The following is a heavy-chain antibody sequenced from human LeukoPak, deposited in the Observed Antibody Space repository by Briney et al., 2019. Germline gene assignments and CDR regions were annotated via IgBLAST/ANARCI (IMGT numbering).Heavy chain of an antibody. V-gene: IGHV3-49*03. J-gene: IGHJ4*02. CDR1: GFTFGDYA. Sequence: GGSLRLSCAASGFTFGDYAMSWFRQAPGQGLEWVSHIRTKAYGETTEYAASVKRRYSISRDDSKSIAYLQMNGLKIEDTGVYYCTRHGGLDRRPFAYWGQATQVTVS. D-gene: IGHD4-23*01. CDR2: IRTKAYGETT. CDR3: TRHGGLDRRPFAY.